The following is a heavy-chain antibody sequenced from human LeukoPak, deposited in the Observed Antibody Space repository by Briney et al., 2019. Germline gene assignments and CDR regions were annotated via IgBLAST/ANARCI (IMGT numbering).Heavy chain of an antibody. Sequence: SVKVSCKASGGTFSSYAISWVRQAPGQGLEWMGGIIPIFGTANYAQKFQGRVTITADESTSTAYMELSSLRSEDTAVYYCARGTRYNYGYDYWGQGTLVTVSS. D-gene: IGHD5-18*01. CDR2: IIPIFGTA. J-gene: IGHJ4*02. CDR3: ARGTRYNYGYDY. CDR1: GGTFSSYA. V-gene: IGHV1-69*13.